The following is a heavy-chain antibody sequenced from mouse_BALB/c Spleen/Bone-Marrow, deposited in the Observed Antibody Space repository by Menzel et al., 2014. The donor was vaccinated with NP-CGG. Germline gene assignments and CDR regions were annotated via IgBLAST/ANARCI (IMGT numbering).Heavy chain of an antibody. CDR1: GYSFTGYT. J-gene: IGHJ4*01. Sequence: VQLKESGPELVKPGASMKISCKASGYSFTGYTMNWVKQSHGKNLEWIGLINPYSGGTNYNQKFKDKATLTVDRSSSTAYMELLSLTSEDSAVYYCARLLLYYYAMDYWGQGTSVTVSS. CDR2: INPYSGGT. CDR3: ARLLLYYYAMDY. D-gene: IGHD1-1*01. V-gene: IGHV1-25*01.